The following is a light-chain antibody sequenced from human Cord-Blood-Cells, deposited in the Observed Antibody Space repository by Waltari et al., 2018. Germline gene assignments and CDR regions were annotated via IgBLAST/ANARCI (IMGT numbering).Light chain of an antibody. CDR1: SRDVGGYNY. J-gene: IGLJ2*01. V-gene: IGLV2-14*03. Sequence: QSALTQPASVSGSPGQSITISCTGTSRDVGGYNYVSWYQQRPGQAPKLMIYDVSNRPSGVSNRFSGSKSGNTASLTISGLQAEDEADYYCSSYTSSSTYVVFGGGTKLTVL. CDR3: SSYTSSSTYVV. CDR2: DVS.